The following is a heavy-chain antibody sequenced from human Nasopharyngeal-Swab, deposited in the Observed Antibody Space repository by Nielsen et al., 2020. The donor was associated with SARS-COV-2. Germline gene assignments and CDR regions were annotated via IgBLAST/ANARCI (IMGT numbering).Heavy chain of an antibody. D-gene: IGHD1-1*01. CDR1: GFTFSSFG. CDR3: AREEGAATGTGGLDV. V-gene: IGHV3-30*03. CDR2: IAHDASNE. Sequence: GGSLRLSCAASGFTFSSFGMHWVRQAPGKGLEWVAFIAHDASNEYYGDSVKGRFSISRDSSKNTLYLQMNSLTADDTAVYYCAREEGAATGTGGLDVWGQGTTVTVSS. J-gene: IGHJ6*02.